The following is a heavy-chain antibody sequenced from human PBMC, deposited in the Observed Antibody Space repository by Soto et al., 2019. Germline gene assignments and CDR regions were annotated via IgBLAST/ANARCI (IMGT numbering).Heavy chain of an antibody. J-gene: IGHJ4*02. Sequence: QVQLQQWGAGLLKPSETLSLTCAVYGGSFSGYYWSWIRQPPGKGLEWIGEINHSGSTNYNPSLKSRIILSVDTSKIQYFMKLSCVTAADTAVYYCARVVVVVVASNNGFSLRRLPTLYFDFLGQGFLVTVSS. CDR1: GGSFSGYY. CDR3: ARVVVVVVASNNGFSLRRLPTLYFDF. V-gene: IGHV4-34*01. D-gene: IGHD2-15*01. CDR2: INHSGST.